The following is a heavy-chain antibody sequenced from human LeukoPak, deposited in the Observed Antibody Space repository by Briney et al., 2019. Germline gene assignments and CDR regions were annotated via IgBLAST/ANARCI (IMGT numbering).Heavy chain of an antibody. D-gene: IGHD3-16*01. CDR2: INPNSGGT. V-gene: IGHV1-2*06. J-gene: IGHJ4*02. Sequence: ASVKVPCKASGYTFTGYYMHWVRQAPGQGLEWMGRINPNSGGTNYAQKFQGRVTMTRDTSISTAYMELSRLRSDDTAVYYCAKDLGGIPFDYWGQGTLVTVSS. CDR3: AKDLGGIPFDY. CDR1: GYTFTGYY.